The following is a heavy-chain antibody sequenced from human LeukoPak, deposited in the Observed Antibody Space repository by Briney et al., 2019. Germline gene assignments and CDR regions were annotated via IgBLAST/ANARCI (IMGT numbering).Heavy chain of an antibody. CDR2: IYYSGST. J-gene: IGHJ4*02. CDR1: GGSISSSNYY. D-gene: IGHD2-2*01. V-gene: IGHV4-39*07. CDR3: ARGPGVVPAAMYNY. Sequence: SETLSLTCTVSGGSISSSNYYWGWIRQPPGKGLEWIGTIYYSGSTYYNPSLRSRVTISVDTSKNQFSLMLSSVTAADTAVYYCARGPGVVPAAMYNYWGQGTLVTVSS.